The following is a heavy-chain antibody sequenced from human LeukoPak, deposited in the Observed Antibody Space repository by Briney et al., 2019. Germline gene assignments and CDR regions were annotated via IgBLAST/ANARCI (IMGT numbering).Heavy chain of an antibody. V-gene: IGHV4-34*01. CDR3: ARESLWFGDKSGNWFDP. CDR1: GGSFSGYY. J-gene: IGHJ5*02. Sequence: PSETLSLTCAVYGGSFSGYYWSWIRQPPGKGLEWIGEINHSGSTNYNPSLKSRVTISVDTSKNQFSLKLSSVTAADTAVYYCARESLWFGDKSGNWFDPWGQGTLVTVSS. D-gene: IGHD3-10*01. CDR2: INHSGST.